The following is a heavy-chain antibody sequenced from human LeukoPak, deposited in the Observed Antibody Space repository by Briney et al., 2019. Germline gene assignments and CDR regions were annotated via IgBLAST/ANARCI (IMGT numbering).Heavy chain of an antibody. D-gene: IGHD1-7*01. Sequence: RASVKVSCKASGYTFSRYGITWVRQAPGQGLEWMGWITAYGGNTNFAQNFQARVTMTTDTSTNTAYMELRSLRSDDTAVYYCARQSFIAGDNWNYVLNGDDALDIWGQGTMVTVSS. V-gene: IGHV1-18*01. CDR2: ITAYGGNT. CDR1: GYTFSRYG. J-gene: IGHJ3*02. CDR3: ARQSFIAGDNWNYVLNGDDALDI.